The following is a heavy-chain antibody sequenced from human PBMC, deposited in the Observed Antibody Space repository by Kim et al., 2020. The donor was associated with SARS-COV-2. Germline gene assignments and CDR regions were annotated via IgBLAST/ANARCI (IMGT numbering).Heavy chain of an antibody. CDR3: VKSPLGGCDY. D-gene: IGHD2-15*01. Sequence: STNSPRSVRGRFTISRDNPMNTLYQQMNGLRAEDTAVYYCVKSPLGGCDYWGQGTLVTVSS. CDR2: ST. V-gene: IGHV3-23*01. J-gene: IGHJ4*02.